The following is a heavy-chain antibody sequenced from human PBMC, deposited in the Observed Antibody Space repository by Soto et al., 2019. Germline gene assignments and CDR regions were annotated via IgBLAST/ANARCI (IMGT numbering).Heavy chain of an antibody. V-gene: IGHV3-21*01. J-gene: IGHJ5*02. D-gene: IGHD6-19*01. CDR3: GGGGEQWLVTPYNWFDP. CDR1: GFTFSSYS. Sequence: PGGSLRLSCAASGFTFSSYSMNWVRQAPGKGLEWVSSISSSSSYIYYADSVKGRFTISRDNAKNSLYLQMNSMRAEDTAVYYSGGGGEQWLVTPYNWFDPWGQGTLVTVSS. CDR2: ISSSSSYI.